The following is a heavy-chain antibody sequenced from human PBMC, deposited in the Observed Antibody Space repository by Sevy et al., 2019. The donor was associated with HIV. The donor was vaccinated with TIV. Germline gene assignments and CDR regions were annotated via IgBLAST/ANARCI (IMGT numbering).Heavy chain of an antibody. CDR3: AREGNDYGDNYYYYCGMDV. J-gene: IGHJ6*02. D-gene: IGHD4-17*01. Sequence: GGSLRLSCAASGFTFSSYWMSWVRQAPGKGLQWVANIKQDGSEKYYVDSVKGRFTISIDNAKNSLYLEMNRLRAEDTAVYYCAREGNDYGDNYYYYCGMDVWGQGTTVTVSS. CDR2: IKQDGSEK. CDR1: GFTFSSYW. V-gene: IGHV3-7*01.